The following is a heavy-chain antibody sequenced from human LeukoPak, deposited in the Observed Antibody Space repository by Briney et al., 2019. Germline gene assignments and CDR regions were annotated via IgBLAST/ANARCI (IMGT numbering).Heavy chain of an antibody. CDR3: ARLGGYQYYYYCMDV. CDR2: IYYSGST. Sequence: SETLSLTCTVSGGSISSSSYYWGWIRQPPGKRLEWIGSIYYSGSTYYNPSLKSRVTISVDTSKNQFSLKLSSVTAADTAVYYCARLGGYQYYYYCMDVWGKGTTVTVSS. J-gene: IGHJ6*03. D-gene: IGHD1-26*01. CDR1: GGSISSSSYY. V-gene: IGHV4-39*01.